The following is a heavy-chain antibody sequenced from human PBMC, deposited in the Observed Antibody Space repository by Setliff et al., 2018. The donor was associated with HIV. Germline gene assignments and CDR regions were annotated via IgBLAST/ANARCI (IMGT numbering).Heavy chain of an antibody. CDR2: IHWNGGVM. V-gene: IGHV3-9*01. CDR3: VKDDSATVRYYFYMDV. J-gene: IGHJ6*03. D-gene: IGHD3-3*01. Sequence: GGSLRLSCEGSGFTFSDYAMHWVRQAPGKGLEWVSGIHWNGGVMGDVDSTRGRFTISRDNVRNSLYLQMDSLTIDDTALYYCVKDDSATVRYYFYMDVWGKGTTVTVSS. CDR1: GFTFSDYA.